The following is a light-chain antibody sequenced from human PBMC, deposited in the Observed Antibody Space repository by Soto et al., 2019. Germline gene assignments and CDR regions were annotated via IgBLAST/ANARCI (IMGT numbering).Light chain of an antibody. CDR1: QSVSSN. CDR3: QQYDNWHPLT. CDR2: GAS. J-gene: IGKJ4*01. Sequence: EIVLTQSPGTLSLSPGERATLSCRASQSVSSNLAWYQQKPGQAPRLLIYGASTRATGVPARFSGSGSGTAFTLTISTLQSEDFAVYYCQQYDNWHPLTFGGGTKVDIK. V-gene: IGKV3-15*01.